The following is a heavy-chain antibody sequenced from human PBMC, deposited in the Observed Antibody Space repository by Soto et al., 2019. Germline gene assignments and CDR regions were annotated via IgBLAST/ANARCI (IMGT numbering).Heavy chain of an antibody. CDR3: LYSWELAYYFDY. CDR2: ISYDGSNK. J-gene: IGHJ4*02. Sequence: GGSLRLSCAASGFTFSSYGMHWVRQAPGKGLEWVAVISYDGSNKYYADSVKGRFTISRDNSKNTLYLQMNSLRAEDTAVYYCLYSWELAYYFDYWGQGTLVTVSS. CDR1: GFTFSSYG. D-gene: IGHD2-8*02. V-gene: IGHV3-30*03.